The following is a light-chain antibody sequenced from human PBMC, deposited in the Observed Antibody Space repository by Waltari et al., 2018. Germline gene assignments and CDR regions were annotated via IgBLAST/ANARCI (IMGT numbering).Light chain of an antibody. J-gene: IGLJ3*02. CDR3: ETGGHGTWV. Sequence: QLVLTQSPSASASLGASVKLTCTLSSGHSSNIIAWLQQRPERGPRYLMKVNSDGSHYKGDDIPVLFSGSSSGAGRYLTISSLQSEDEADYYCETGGHGTWVFGGGTKLTVL. CDR1: SGHSSNI. V-gene: IGLV4-69*01. CDR2: VNSDGSH.